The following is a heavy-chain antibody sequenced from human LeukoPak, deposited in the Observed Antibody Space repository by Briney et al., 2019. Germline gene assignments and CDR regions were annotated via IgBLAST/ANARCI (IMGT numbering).Heavy chain of an antibody. Sequence: PGGSLRLSCAASGFTFYDYAMHWVRQGPGKGLEWVSLISGDGGRTQYADSVKGRVTISRDNSKNSLYLQMNSLRTEDTALYYCAKDFYDSSGSHYFDHWGQGTLVTVSS. J-gene: IGHJ4*02. CDR1: GFTFYDYA. CDR3: AKDFYDSSGSHYFDH. CDR2: ISGDGGRT. D-gene: IGHD3-22*01. V-gene: IGHV3-43*02.